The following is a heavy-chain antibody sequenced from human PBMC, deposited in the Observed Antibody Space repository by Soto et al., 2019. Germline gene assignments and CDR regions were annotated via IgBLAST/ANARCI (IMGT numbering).Heavy chain of an antibody. CDR1: HGSISRGGNY. J-gene: IGHJ5*02. V-gene: IGHV4-31*03. Sequence: SETLSLTCTVSHGSISRGGNYCSWIRQHPGKGLEWIGYIYYSGSNYYNPSLKGRVTISVDPSTNQFSLKLSSVTAADTAVYYCARAVWSGYSEYNRFDLSGQAALVTV. CDR2: IYYSGSN. D-gene: IGHD3-3*01. CDR3: ARAVWSGYSEYNRFDL.